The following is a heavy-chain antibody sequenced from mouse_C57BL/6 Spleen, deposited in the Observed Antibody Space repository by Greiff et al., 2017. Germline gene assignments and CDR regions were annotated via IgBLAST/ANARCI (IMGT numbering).Heavy chain of an antibody. Sequence: QVQLQQPGAELVKPGASVKLSCKASGYTFTSYWMQWVKQRPGQGLEWIGEIDPSDSYTNYNQKFKGKATLTVDTSSSTAYMQLSSLTSEDSAVYYCARYYKDAMDDWGQGTSGTVSS. CDR2: IDPSDSYT. CDR1: GYTFTSYW. D-gene: IGHD2-12*01. V-gene: IGHV1-50*01. CDR3: ARYYKDAMDD. J-gene: IGHJ4*01.